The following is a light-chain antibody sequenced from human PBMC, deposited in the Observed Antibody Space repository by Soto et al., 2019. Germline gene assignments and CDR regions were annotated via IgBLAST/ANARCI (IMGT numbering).Light chain of an antibody. V-gene: IGLV2-11*01. CDR2: DVS. Sequence: QSVLTQPRSVSGSPGQSVTISCIGTSSDVGTYNFVSWYRQLPGKAPKLMIYDVSERPSGVPDRFSASKSGNTASLTISGLHALEEADYHCCSYAGPCTLYRFGTGTKVTV. J-gene: IGLJ1*01. CDR3: CSYAGPCTLYR. CDR1: SSDVGTYNF.